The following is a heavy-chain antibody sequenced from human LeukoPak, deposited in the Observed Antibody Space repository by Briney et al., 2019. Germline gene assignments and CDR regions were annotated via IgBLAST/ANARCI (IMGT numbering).Heavy chain of an antibody. CDR1: GYTFTSYG. Sequence: ASVKVSCKASGYTFTSYGISWVRQAPGQGLKWMGWISAYNGNTNYAQKLQGRVTMTTDTSTSTAYMELRSLRSDDTAVYYCARPIVVVVAAVGYYYGMDVWGQGTTVTVSS. V-gene: IGHV1-18*01. J-gene: IGHJ6*02. CDR3: ARPIVVVVAAVGYYYGMDV. D-gene: IGHD2-15*01. CDR2: ISAYNGNT.